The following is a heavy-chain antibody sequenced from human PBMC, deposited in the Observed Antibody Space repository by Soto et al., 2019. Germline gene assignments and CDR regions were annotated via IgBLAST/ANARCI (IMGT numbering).Heavy chain of an antibody. V-gene: IGHV3-30*18. Sequence: PGGSLRLSCGASGFTFSSYGMHWGRQAPGKGLEWVAVISYDGSNKYYADSVKGRFTISRDNSKNTLYLQMNSLRAEDTAVYYCAKHYTTGHFDYWGQGTLVTVSS. J-gene: IGHJ4*02. CDR3: AKHYTTGHFDY. CDR1: GFTFSSYG. D-gene: IGHD4-4*01. CDR2: ISYDGSNK.